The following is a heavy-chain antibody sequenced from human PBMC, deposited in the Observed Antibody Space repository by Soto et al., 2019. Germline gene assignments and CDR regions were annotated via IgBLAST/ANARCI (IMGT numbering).Heavy chain of an antibody. J-gene: IGHJ6*02. CDR2: IYYSGST. D-gene: IGHD3-3*01. Sequence: SQTLSLTCTVSGGSISSVDYYWSWIRQPPGKGLEWIGYIYYSGSTYYNPSLKSRVTISVDTSKNQFSLKLSSVTAADTAVYYCARVFFYDFWSGSYGYLDVWGQGTTVTVSS. V-gene: IGHV4-30-4*01. CDR1: GGSISSVDYY. CDR3: ARVFFYDFWSGSYGYLDV.